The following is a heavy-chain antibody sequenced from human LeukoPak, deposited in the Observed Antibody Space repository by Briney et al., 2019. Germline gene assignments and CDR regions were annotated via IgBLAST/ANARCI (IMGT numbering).Heavy chain of an antibody. Sequence: ASVKVSCKASGYKFIDDYMHWVRQAPGQGLEFMGWINPDSGFTNYAQKFKGRVTMTRATSISTAYLEVRSLTSDDTAVYYCAPTAEAYTSWWKVWGQGTLVTVSS. CDR2: INPDSGFT. V-gene: IGHV1-2*02. CDR3: APTAEAYTSWWKV. J-gene: IGHJ4*02. D-gene: IGHD3-16*01. CDR1: GYKFIDDY.